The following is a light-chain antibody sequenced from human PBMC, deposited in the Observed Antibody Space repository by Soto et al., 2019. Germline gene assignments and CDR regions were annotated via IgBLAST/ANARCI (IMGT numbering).Light chain of an antibody. V-gene: IGKV3-20*01. CDR2: GAS. Sequence: EVVLTHSSGTLSLSPGATATLSCRAIQNVNSNYLAWYQQKPGQAPRLLIYGASSRATGIPDRFSGSGSGTDFTLTISRMEPEDFAVYYCQQYGSSPQTFGQGTKVDIK. CDR1: QNVNSNY. CDR3: QQYGSSPQT. J-gene: IGKJ1*01.